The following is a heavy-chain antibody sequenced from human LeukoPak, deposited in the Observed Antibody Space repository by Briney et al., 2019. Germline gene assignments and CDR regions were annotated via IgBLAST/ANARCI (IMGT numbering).Heavy chain of an antibody. V-gene: IGHV4-61*08. Sequence: SETLSLTCTVSGGSISSGGYYWSWIRQPPGKGLEWIGYIYYSGSTNYNPSLKSRVTISVDTSKNQFSLKLSSVTAADTAVYYCARGLMMAVAGRGEFHYWGQGTLVTVSS. CDR2: IYYSGST. D-gene: IGHD6-19*01. J-gene: IGHJ4*02. CDR3: ARGLMMAVAGRGEFHY. CDR1: GGSISSGGYY.